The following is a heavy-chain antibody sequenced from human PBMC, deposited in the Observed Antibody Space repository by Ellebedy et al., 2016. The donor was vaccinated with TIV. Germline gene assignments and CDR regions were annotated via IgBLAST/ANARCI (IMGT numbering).Heavy chain of an antibody. D-gene: IGHD3-10*01. CDR1: GYTFTGYY. Sequence: AASVKVSCKASGYTFTGYYMHWVRQAPGQGLEWMGWINPNSGGTNYEQKFQGWVTMTKDTSISTAYMALSRLRSDDTAVYYCARAPSVVYGSGSYRFAPWGQGTLVTVSS. CDR2: INPNSGGT. J-gene: IGHJ5*02. V-gene: IGHV1-2*04. CDR3: ARAPSVVYGSGSYRFAP.